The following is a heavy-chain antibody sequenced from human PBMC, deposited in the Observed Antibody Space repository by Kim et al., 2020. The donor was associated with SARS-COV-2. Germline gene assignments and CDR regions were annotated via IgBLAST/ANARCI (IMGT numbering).Heavy chain of an antibody. J-gene: IGHJ4*02. V-gene: IGHV4-39*01. CDR2: IYYSGST. CDR3: SRLDTAMRY. D-gene: IGHD5-18*01. Sequence: SETLSLTCTVSGGSISSSSYYWGWIRQPPGKGLEWIGSIYYSGSTYYNPSLKSRVTISVDTSKNQFSLKLSSVTADDTSVYYCSRLDTAMRYWGQGTLV. CDR1: GGSISSSSYY.